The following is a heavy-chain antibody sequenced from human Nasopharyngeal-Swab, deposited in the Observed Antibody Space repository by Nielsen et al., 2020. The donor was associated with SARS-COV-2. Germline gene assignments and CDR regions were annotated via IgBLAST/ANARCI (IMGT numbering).Heavy chain of an antibody. CDR2: IYPGDSDV. V-gene: IGHV5-51*01. J-gene: IGHJ4*02. CDR3: TKLLIRGIFDS. Sequence: ESPKTSCKAPRYKFDEYWFGRVRQKPGKGLEWMGIIYPGDSDVRYSPSFQGQVTMSVDKSITTAYLQWRSLKASDTAIYFCTKLLIRGIFDSWGQGTLVTVSS. CDR1: RYKFDEYW. D-gene: IGHD3-10*01.